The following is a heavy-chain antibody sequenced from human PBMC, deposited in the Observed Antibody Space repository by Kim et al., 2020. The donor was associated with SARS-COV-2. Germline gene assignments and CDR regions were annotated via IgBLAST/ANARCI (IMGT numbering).Heavy chain of an antibody. CDR3: TKDKGFYDVSTGYPYYFDY. J-gene: IGHJ4*02. D-gene: IGHD3-9*01. CDR1: GFTFSSYA. CDR2: ISRSGGTT. Sequence: GGSLRLSCAASGFTFSSYAMSWVRQAPGKGLEWVSCISRSGGTTYYADSVKGRFTISKDNSKNTLFLQMDSLRAEDTAVYYCTKDKGFYDVSTGYPYYFDYWGQGTLVTVSS. V-gene: IGHV3-23*01.